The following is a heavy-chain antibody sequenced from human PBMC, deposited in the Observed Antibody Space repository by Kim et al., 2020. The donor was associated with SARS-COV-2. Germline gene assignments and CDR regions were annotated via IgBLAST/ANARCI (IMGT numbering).Heavy chain of an antibody. CDR1: GFTVSSNY. D-gene: IGHD3-16*01. CDR2: IYSGGST. Sequence: GGSLRLSCAASGFTVSSNYMSWVRQAPGKGLEWVSVIYSGGSTYYEDSVKGRFTISRDNSKNTLYLQMNSLRAEDTAVYYCARDLGDYGMDVWGQGTTVTVSS. V-gene: IGHV3-53*01. CDR3: ARDLGDYGMDV. J-gene: IGHJ6*02.